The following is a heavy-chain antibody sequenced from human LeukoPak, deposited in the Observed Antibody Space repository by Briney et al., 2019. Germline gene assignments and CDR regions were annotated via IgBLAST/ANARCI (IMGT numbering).Heavy chain of an antibody. CDR1: GFTFTIYW. CDR3: ARAGPGSGSYFNY. J-gene: IGHJ4*02. CDR2: IKQDGSVK. V-gene: IGHV3-7*04. Sequence: PGRCLRLSCGAAGFTFTIYWMGWVRQAPGKGLELVANIKQDGSVKYSVESVRGRFTISRDNAENSLYLQMNSLRAEDTAVYYCARAGPGSGSYFNYWGQGTLVTVSS. D-gene: IGHD3-10*01.